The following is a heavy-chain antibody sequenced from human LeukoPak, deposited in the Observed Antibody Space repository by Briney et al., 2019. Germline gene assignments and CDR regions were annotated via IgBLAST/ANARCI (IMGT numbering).Heavy chain of an antibody. Sequence: GGSLRLSCAASGFTFSSYAMSWVRQAPGKGLEWVSAISGSGGSTYYADSVKGRFTISRDNSKNTLYLQMNSLRAKDTAVYFCAKDKQTGGWFDPGGQGTLVTVSS. J-gene: IGHJ5*02. CDR3: AKDKQTGGWFDP. CDR1: GFTFSSYA. D-gene: IGHD1/OR15-1a*01. CDR2: ISGSGGST. V-gene: IGHV3-23*01.